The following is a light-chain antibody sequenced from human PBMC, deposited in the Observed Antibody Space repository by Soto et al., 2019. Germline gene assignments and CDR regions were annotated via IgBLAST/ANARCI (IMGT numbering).Light chain of an antibody. CDR1: QSVSSGF. CDR2: GAS. CDR3: QQYGTSPT. J-gene: IGKJ2*01. Sequence: EIVLTQSPGTLSLSPGERATLSCRASQSVSSGFLAWYQQKPGQPPRLLIYGASSRATGIPARFSGSGSGTYFTLTIGRLEPEDFAVYYCQQYGTSPTFGHGTKVEIK. V-gene: IGKV3-20*01.